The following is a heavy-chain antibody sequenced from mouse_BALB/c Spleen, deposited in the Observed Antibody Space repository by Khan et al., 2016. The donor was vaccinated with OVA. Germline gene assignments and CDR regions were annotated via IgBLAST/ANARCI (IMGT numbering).Heavy chain of an antibody. CDR1: GFTFSTYG. CDR3: ARLAYYYDSEGFAY. CDR2: VSTGGGYT. V-gene: IGHV5-6*01. Sequence: EVELVESGGDLVKPGGSLKLSCAASGFTFSTYGMSWVRQTPDKRLEWVATVSTGGGYTYYPDSVKGRFTISRDHAKKTLYLQMSSLKSEDTAMFYCARLAYYYDSEGFAYWGQGTLVTVSA. D-gene: IGHD1-1*01. J-gene: IGHJ3*01.